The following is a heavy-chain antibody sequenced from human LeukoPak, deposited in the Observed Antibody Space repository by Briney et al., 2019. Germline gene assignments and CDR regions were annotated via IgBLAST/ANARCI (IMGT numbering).Heavy chain of an antibody. J-gene: IGHJ4*02. CDR1: GYTFTSYG. V-gene: IGHV1-18*01. CDR2: ISAYNGNT. Sequence: ASVKVSCKASGYTFTSYGISWVRQAPGQGLEWMGWISAYNGNTSYAQKLQGRVTMTTDTSTSTAYMELRSLRSDDTAVYYCARERITMVRGVIITAEGLDYWGQGTLVTVSS. CDR3: ARERITMVRGVIITAEGLDY. D-gene: IGHD3-10*01.